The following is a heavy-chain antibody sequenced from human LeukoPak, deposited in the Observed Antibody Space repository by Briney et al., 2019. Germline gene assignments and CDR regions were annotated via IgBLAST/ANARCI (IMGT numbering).Heavy chain of an antibody. CDR1: GGSISSGGYS. V-gene: IGHV4-30-2*01. CDR3: ARADLSFIDH. CDR2: IYHSGST. D-gene: IGHD2-2*01. J-gene: IGHJ4*02. Sequence: SETLSLTCAVSGGSISSGGYSWSWIRQPPGKGLEWIGYIYHSGSTYYNPSLKSRVTISVDRSKNQFSLKLSSVTAADTAVYYCARADLSFIDHWGQGTLVTVSS.